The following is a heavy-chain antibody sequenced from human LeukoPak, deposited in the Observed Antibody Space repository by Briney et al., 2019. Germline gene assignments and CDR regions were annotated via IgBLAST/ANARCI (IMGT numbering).Heavy chain of an antibody. D-gene: IGHD3-9*01. V-gene: IGHV4-38-2*02. CDR1: GYSISSCYY. J-gene: IGHJ4*02. CDR2: IYNSGST. CDR3: ARGPTGYEGY. Sequence: SETLSLTCTVSGYSISSCYYRGWIQQPPGKGLGWGGSIYNSGSTYYNPSLKRRVTISVDTSKNQFSLKLSSVTATDTDVYYCARGPTGYEGYWGQGTLVTVSS.